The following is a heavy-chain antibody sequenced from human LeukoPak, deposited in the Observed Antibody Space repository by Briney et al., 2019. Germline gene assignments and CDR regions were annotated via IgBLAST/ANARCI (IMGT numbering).Heavy chain of an antibody. CDR2: ISAYNGNT. CDR3: PRVLGGYGDF. CDR1: GYTFTIYG. J-gene: IGHJ4*02. Sequence: ASVKVSCKASGYTFTIYGISWVRQAPGQGLEWMGWISAYNGNTNYAQKLQGRVSSTTDTSTSTAYMELRSLRSADTAVYYCPRVLGGYGDFWGQGTLVTVSS. V-gene: IGHV1-18*01. D-gene: IGHD5-12*01.